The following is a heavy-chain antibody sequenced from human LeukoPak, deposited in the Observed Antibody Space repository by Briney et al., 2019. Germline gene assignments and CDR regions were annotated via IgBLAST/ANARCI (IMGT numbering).Heavy chain of an antibody. CDR2: IYYSGST. V-gene: IGHV4-59*12. Sequence: PSKTLSLTCTVSGGSMSGYFWSWIRQPPGKGLEWIGHIYYSGSTNYNPSLKSRVTISVDTSNNQFSLRLTSVTAADTAVYYCARDLKGGWYYFDYWGQGTLVTVSS. J-gene: IGHJ4*02. CDR3: ARDLKGGWYYFDY. D-gene: IGHD6-19*01. CDR1: GGSMSGYF.